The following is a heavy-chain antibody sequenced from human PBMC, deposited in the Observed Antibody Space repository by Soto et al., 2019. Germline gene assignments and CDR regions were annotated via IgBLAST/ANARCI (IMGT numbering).Heavy chain of an antibody. CDR1: GFTFTNRW. V-gene: IGHV3-15*01. CDR2: LKSETDGGTT. CDR3: GKEGRGSGWFVCSY. J-gene: IGHJ4*02. Sequence: GGSLRLSCAASGFTFTNRWINWVRQAPGKGLEWVGRLKSETDGGTTDYAAPVKGRFIISTDDSKTTVYLQMNSLKTEDTAVYYCGKEGRGSGWFVCSYGGQGILVT. D-gene: IGHD6-19*01.